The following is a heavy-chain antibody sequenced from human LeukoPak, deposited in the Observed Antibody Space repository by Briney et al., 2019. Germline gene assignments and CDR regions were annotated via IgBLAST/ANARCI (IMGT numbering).Heavy chain of an antibody. D-gene: IGHD4/OR15-4a*01. V-gene: IGHV3-53*01. J-gene: IGHJ4*02. Sequence: GGSLRLSCAASGFTVSSNYMSWVRQAPGKGLEWVSVIYSGGSTYYADSVKGRFTISRDNSKNTVYLQMNSLRAEDTAVYYCATEKLTRRTILDYWGQGTLVTVSS. CDR3: ATEKLTRRTILDY. CDR1: GFTVSSNY. CDR2: IYSGGST.